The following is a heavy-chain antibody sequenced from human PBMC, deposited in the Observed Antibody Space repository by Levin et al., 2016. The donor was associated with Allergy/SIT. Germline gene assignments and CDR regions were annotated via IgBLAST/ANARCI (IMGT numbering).Heavy chain of an antibody. D-gene: IGHD6-19*01. CDR1: GYNFANFA. CDR3: ARGISGSGWIIDY. Sequence: ASVKVSCKASGYNFANFAIHWVRQAPGQRLEWMGWISADNHNTGYLEKFQGRVTITRDTAASTAYMELGSLRSEDTTVYFCARGISGSGWIIDYWGQGTLVTVSP. V-gene: IGHV1-3*01. J-gene: IGHJ4*02. CDR2: ISADNHNT.